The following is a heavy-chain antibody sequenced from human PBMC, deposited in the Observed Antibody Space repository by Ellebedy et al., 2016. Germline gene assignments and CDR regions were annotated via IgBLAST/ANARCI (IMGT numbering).Heavy chain of an antibody. CDR1: GYTFTSYY. CDR2: INPSGGST. D-gene: IGHD1-26*01. V-gene: IGHV1-46*01. CDR3: AREGGSLFDY. J-gene: IGHJ4*02. Sequence: ASVKVSCXASGYTFTSYYMHWVRQAPGQGLEWMGIINPSGGSTSYAQKFQGRVTITRDTSTSTVYMELSSLRSEDTAVYYCAREGGSLFDYWGQGTLVTVSS.